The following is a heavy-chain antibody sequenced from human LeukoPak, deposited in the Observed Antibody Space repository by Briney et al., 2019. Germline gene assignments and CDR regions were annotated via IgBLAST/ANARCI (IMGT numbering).Heavy chain of an antibody. CDR1: GFTFSRHG. CDR2: ISYDGSNK. D-gene: IGHD2-2*03. CDR3: AKVGGVGGYCSSTSCPRGFDY. Sequence: LGGSLRLSCAASGFTFSRHGMHWVRQAPGKGLEWVAVISYDGSNKYYADSVKGRFTISRDNSKNTLYLQMNSLRAEDTAVYYCAKVGGVGGYCSSTSCPRGFDYWGQGTLVTVSS. J-gene: IGHJ4*02. V-gene: IGHV3-30*18.